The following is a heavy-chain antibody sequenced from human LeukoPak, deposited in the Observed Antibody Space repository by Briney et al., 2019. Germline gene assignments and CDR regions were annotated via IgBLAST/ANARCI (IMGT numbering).Heavy chain of an antibody. D-gene: IGHD5-18*01. CDR1: GGSISSYY. CDR3: ARHGYSYGSYAFDI. V-gene: IGHV4-59*05. CDR2: IYYSGST. J-gene: IGHJ3*02. Sequence: SETLSLTCTVSGGSISSYYWSWIRQPPGKGLEWIGSIYYSGSTYYNPSLKSRVTISVDTSKNQFSLKLSSVTAADTAVYYCARHGYSYGSYAFDIWGQGTMVTVSS.